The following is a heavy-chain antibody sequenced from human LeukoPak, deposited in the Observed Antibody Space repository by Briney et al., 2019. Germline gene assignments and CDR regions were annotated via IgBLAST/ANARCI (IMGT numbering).Heavy chain of an antibody. V-gene: IGHV3-30*03. CDR3: ARDAGSYVFDY. J-gene: IGHJ4*02. CDR1: GFTFSSYG. Sequence: GGSLRLSCAASGFTFSSYGMHWVRQAPGKGLEWVAIISYDGSTKFYADSVKGRFTVSRDNSKNTLSLQMNNLTPEDTAVYYCARDAGSYVFDYWGQGTLVTVSS. CDR2: ISYDGSTK. D-gene: IGHD3-10*01.